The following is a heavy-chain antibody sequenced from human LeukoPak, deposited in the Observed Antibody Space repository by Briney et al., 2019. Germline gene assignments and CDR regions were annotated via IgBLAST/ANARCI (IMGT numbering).Heavy chain of an antibody. CDR3: ARLVVGATTGGFDY. V-gene: IGHV4-39*01. Sequence: SETLSLTCTVSGGSISSSSYYWGWIRQPPGKGLEWIGSIYYSGSTYYNPSLKSRVTISVDTSKNQFSLKLSSVTAADTVVYYCARLVVGATTGGFDYWGQGTLVTVSS. D-gene: IGHD1-26*01. J-gene: IGHJ4*02. CDR2: IYYSGST. CDR1: GGSISSSSYY.